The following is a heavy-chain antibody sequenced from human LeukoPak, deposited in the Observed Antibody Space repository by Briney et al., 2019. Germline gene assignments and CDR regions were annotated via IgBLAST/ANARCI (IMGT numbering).Heavy chain of an antibody. CDR3: AKGPQLGVRFADY. CDR2: IWYDGSNK. V-gene: IGHV3-33*06. J-gene: IGHJ4*02. D-gene: IGHD3-3*01. Sequence: GGSLRLSCAASGFTFSSYGMHWVRQAPGKGLEWVAVIWYDGSNKYYADSVKGRFTISRDNSKNTLYLQMNSLRVEDTAVYYCAKGPQLGVRFADYWGQGTLVTVSS. CDR1: GFTFSSYG.